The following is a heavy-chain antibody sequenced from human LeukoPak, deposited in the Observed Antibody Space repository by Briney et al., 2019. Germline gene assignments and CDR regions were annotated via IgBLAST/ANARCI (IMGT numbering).Heavy chain of an antibody. D-gene: IGHD7-27*01. J-gene: IGHJ4*02. CDR2: ISGSGGST. Sequence: PGGSLRLPCAASGFTFSSYAMSWVRQAPGKGLEWVSAISGSGGSTYYADSVKGRFTISRDNSKNTLYLQTNSLRAEDTAVYYCAKTSGEGSYTFDYWGQGTLVTVSS. V-gene: IGHV3-23*01. CDR1: GFTFSSYA. CDR3: AKTSGEGSYTFDY.